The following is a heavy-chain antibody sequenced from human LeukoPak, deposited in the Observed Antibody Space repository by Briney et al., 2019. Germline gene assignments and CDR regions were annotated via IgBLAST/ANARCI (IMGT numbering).Heavy chain of an antibody. V-gene: IGHV1-69*04. D-gene: IGHD3-22*01. CDR2: IIPILGIA. CDR1: GGTFSSYA. Sequence: GASVKVSCKASGGTFSSYAISWVRQAPGQGLEWMGRIIPILGIANYAQKFQGRVTITADKSTSTAYMELSSLRSEDTAVYYCARGRVYYDSSGYYYEAEGFDYWGQGTLVTVSS. J-gene: IGHJ4*02. CDR3: ARGRVYYDSSGYYYEAEGFDY.